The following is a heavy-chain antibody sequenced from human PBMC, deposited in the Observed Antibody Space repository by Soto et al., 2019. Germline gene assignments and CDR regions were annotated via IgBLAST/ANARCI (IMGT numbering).Heavy chain of an antibody. CDR3: ARAPRGYYYGSGSYYNFDY. V-gene: IGHV3-30-3*01. CDR2: ISYDGSNK. J-gene: IGHJ4*02. CDR1: GFTFSSYA. Sequence: QVQLVESGGGVVQPGRSLRLSCAASGFTFSSYAMHWVRQAPGKGLEWVAVISYDGSNKYYADSVKGRFTISRDNSKNTLYLQMNSLRAEDRAVYYCARAPRGYYYGSGSYYNFDYWGQGTLVTVSS. D-gene: IGHD3-10*01.